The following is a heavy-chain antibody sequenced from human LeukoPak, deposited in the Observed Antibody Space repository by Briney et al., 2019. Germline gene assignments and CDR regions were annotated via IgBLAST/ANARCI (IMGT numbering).Heavy chain of an antibody. CDR3: ARGSLLYGDYVYYYYYYGMDV. V-gene: IGHV3-30*03. Sequence: GGSLRLSCAASGFTFSTYGMHWLRQAPGKGPESVALIRHDGSETYHAESVKGRFTISRDDSKNTFYLQMNSLRAEDTAVYYCARGSLLYGDYVYYYYYYGMDVWGQGTTVTVSS. CDR1: GFTFSTYG. J-gene: IGHJ6*02. D-gene: IGHD4-17*01. CDR2: IRHDGSET.